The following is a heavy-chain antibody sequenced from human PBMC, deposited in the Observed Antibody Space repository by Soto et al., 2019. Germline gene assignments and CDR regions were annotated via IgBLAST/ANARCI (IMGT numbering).Heavy chain of an antibody. Sequence: AGGSLRLSCAASGFTFDDYGMSWVRQAPGKGLEWVSGINWNGGSTGYADSVKGRFTISRDNAKNSLYLQMNSLRAEDTALYHCAKGRGYCSSTSCYGDAFDIWGQGTMVTVSS. CDR1: GFTFDDYG. V-gene: IGHV3-20*01. CDR2: INWNGGST. D-gene: IGHD2-2*01. J-gene: IGHJ3*02. CDR3: AKGRGYCSSTSCYGDAFDI.